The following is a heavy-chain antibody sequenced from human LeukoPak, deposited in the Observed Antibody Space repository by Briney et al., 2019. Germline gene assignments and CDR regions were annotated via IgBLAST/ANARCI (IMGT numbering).Heavy chain of an antibody. CDR1: GFTFSRYE. CDR2: IGSGGSII. J-gene: IGHJ4*02. Sequence: GGSLRLSCAASGFTFSRYEMNWVRQAPGKGLEWVSYIGSGGSIIYYVDSVKGRFTISRDNAKNSLFLQMNSLRAEDTAVYYCAREGSNWYDFDYWGQGTLVTVSS. V-gene: IGHV3-48*03. CDR3: AREGSNWYDFDY. D-gene: IGHD6-13*01.